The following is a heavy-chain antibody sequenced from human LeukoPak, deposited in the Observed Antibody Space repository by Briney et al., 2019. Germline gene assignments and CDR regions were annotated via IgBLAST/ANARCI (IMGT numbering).Heavy chain of an antibody. CDR2: IREDGTEK. CDR1: GFTFSGAW. D-gene: IGHD7-27*01. J-gene: IGHJ4*02. V-gene: IGHV3-7*01. Sequence: GGSLRLSCTASGFTFSGAWMTWVRQAPGKGLEWVANIREDGTEKIYVDSVKGRFTISRDNAKNSLFLQMSNLRDDDTAIYYCARHVGISFWGQGTLVTVSS. CDR3: ARHVGISF.